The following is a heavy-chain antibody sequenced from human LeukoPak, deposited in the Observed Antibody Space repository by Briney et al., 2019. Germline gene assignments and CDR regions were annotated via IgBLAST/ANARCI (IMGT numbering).Heavy chain of an antibody. CDR1: GGSISSSSYY. D-gene: IGHD5-18*01. CDR2: IYYSGST. J-gene: IGHJ4*02. Sequence: ASESLSLTCTVSGGSISSSSYYWGWIRQPPGKGLEWIGSIYYSGSTYYNPSLKSRVTISVDTSKNQFSLKLSSVTAADTAVYCCAREAGWLDYWGQGTLVTVSS. CDR3: AREAGWLDY. V-gene: IGHV4-39*07.